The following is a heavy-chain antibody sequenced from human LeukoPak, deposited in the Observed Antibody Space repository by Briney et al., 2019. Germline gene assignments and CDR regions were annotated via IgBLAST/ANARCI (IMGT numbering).Heavy chain of an antibody. V-gene: IGHV3-30*18. CDR2: ISYDGSNK. J-gene: IGHJ4*02. CDR3: AKEEQVGAFDY. CDR1: GFTFSSYG. Sequence: PGRSLRLSCAASGFTFSSYGMHWVRQAPSKGLEWVAVISYDGSNKYYADSVKGRFTISRDNSKNTLYLQMNSLRAEDTAVYYCAKEEQVGAFDYWGQGTLVTVSS. D-gene: IGHD1-26*01.